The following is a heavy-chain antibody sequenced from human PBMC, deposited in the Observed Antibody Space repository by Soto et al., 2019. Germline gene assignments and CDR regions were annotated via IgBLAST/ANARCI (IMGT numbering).Heavy chain of an antibody. Sequence: EVQLVESGGGLVQPGGSLRLSCAASGFTLDDYYMDWVRQAPGKGLEWVARSKDKSHNYVTEYAASVKGRFTVSRDASQNLLYLQMNSLKIEDTSVYYCGREGDARWLDRWGHGTLVTVS. J-gene: IGHJ5*02. CDR1: GFTLDDYY. V-gene: IGHV3-72*01. CDR3: GREGDARWLDR. D-gene: IGHD1-26*01. CDR2: SKDKSHNYVT.